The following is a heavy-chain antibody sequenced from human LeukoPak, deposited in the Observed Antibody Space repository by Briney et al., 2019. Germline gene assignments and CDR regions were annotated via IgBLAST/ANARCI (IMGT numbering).Heavy chain of an antibody. Sequence: SRTLSLTCTVSGGSISSGGYYWNWIRQPPGKGLEWIGYFYHSGISYYNPSLKSRVTISVDTSKNQSSLKLSSVTAADTAVYYCARGDYYGSGSRYFDYWGQGTLVTVSS. D-gene: IGHD3-10*01. CDR2: FYHSGIS. J-gene: IGHJ4*02. V-gene: IGHV4-30-2*01. CDR3: ARGDYYGSGSRYFDY. CDR1: GGSISSGGYY.